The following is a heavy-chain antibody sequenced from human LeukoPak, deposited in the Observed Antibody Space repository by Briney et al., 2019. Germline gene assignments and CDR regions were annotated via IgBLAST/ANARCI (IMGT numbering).Heavy chain of an antibody. CDR3: ARDQEGFDY. CDR2: IYPRDGST. J-gene: IGHJ4*02. V-gene: IGHV1-46*01. Sequence: GASVKVSCKASGYTFTRNYINWLRQAPGQGLEWTGMIYPRDGSTSYAQKFQGRVTVTRDTSTSTVHMELSGLRSEDTAVYYCARDQEGFDYWGQGTLVTVSS. CDR1: GYTFTRNY.